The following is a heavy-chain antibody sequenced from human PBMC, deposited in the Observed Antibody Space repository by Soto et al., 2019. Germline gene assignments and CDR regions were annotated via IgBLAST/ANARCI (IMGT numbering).Heavy chain of an antibody. Sequence: KPSETLSLTCTVSGGSISSYYWTWIRQPAGKGLEWIGRIPTSGTTNYNPSLKSRVTMSVDTSKNQFSLKLSSVTAADTAVYYCARDRTVRGDWFDPWGQGTLVTVSS. D-gene: IGHD3-10*01. CDR3: ARDRTVRGDWFDP. V-gene: IGHV4-4*07. CDR1: GGSISSYY. J-gene: IGHJ5*02. CDR2: IPTSGTT.